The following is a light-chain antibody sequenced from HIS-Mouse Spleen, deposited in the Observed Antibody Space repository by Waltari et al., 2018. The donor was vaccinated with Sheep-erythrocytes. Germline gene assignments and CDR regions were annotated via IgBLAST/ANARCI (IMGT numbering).Light chain of an antibody. CDR3: CSYAGSYTLV. CDR2: DVS. V-gene: IGLV2-11*01. CDR1: ITDFGCYNY. J-gene: IGLJ2*01. Sequence: QSALTQPRSVSGSPGQSVTISCPGTITDFGCYNYVSWYQQHPGKAPKLMIYDVSKRPSGVPDRFSGSKSGNTASLTISGLQAEDEADYYCCSYAGSYTLVFGGGTKLTVL.